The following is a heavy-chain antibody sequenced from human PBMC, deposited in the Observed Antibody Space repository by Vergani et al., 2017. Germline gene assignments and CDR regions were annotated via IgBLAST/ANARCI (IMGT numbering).Heavy chain of an antibody. CDR2: IDWDDDK. CDR1: GFSLSTSGMR. J-gene: IGHJ4*02. CDR3: AKMGSVVVTEVAYYFDY. V-gene: IGHV2-70*03. Sequence: QVTLKESGPALVKPTQTLTLTCTFSGFSLSTSGMRVSWIRQPPGKALEWLARIDWDDDKFYSTSLKTRLTISRDNSKNTVFLQMNRLRAEDTAVYYCAKMGSVVVTEVAYYFDYWGQGTLVTVSS. D-gene: IGHD2-21*02.